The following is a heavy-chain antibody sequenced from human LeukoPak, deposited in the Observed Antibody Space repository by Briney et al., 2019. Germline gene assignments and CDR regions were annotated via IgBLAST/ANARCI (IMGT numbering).Heavy chain of an antibody. D-gene: IGHD7-27*01. CDR2: ITTSDGNT. Sequence: GGSLRLSCAASGFTFSSYTMSWVRQAPGKGLEWVSTITTSDGNTYYADSVEGRFTVSRDNSKNTLFLQMNSLRAGDTAVYYCAKDGGLWVSAHWGDSWGRGTLVTVSS. CDR1: GFTFSSYT. CDR3: AKDGGLWVSAHWGDS. J-gene: IGHJ4*02. V-gene: IGHV3-23*01.